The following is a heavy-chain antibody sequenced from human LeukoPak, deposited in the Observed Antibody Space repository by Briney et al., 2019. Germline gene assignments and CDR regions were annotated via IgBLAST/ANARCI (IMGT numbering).Heavy chain of an antibody. V-gene: IGHV4-34*01. J-gene: IGHJ5*02. D-gene: IGHD3-22*01. CDR1: GGSFSGYY. Sequence: PSETLSLTCSVYGGSFSGYYWSWIRQPPGKGLEWIGEINHSGSTNYNPSLKRRVTISVATSKNQFSLKLTSVTAADTAVYYCARAGYHSSGYFNWFDPWGQGTLVTVSS. CDR2: INHSGST. CDR3: ARAGYHSSGYFNWFDP.